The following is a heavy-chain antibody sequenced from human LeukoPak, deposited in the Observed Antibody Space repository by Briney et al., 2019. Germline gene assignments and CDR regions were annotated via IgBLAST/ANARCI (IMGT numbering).Heavy chain of an antibody. V-gene: IGHV4-61*02. CDR2: IYTSGST. CDR3: ARGRYSGSSYGVYFDY. Sequence: PSETLSLTCTVSGGSISSGSYYWSWIRQPAGKGLEWIGRIYTSGSTNYNPSLKSRVTISVDTSKNQFSLKLSSVTAVDTAVYYCARGRYSGSSYGVYFDYWGQGTLVTVSS. D-gene: IGHD1-26*01. J-gene: IGHJ4*02. CDR1: GGSISSGSYY.